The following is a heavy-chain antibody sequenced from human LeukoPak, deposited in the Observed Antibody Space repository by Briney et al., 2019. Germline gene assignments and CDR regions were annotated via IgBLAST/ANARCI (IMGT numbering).Heavy chain of an antibody. CDR1: GFTFSSHA. J-gene: IGHJ4*02. D-gene: IGHD4-17*01. CDR3: AKAAGDYGFFLYDY. CDR2: VSGSGSKT. Sequence: QPGGSLRLSCAASGFTFSSHAMSWVRQAPGKGLEWVTAVSGSGSKTYHADSVKGRFTISRDNSKNTLYLQMNSLRDEDTAVYYCAKAAGDYGFFLYDYWGQGTLVTVSS. V-gene: IGHV3-23*01.